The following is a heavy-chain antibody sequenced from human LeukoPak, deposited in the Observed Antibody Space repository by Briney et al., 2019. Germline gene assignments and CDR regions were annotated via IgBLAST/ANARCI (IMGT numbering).Heavy chain of an antibody. Sequence: GESLKISCKASGYSFTSYWICWVRQMPGKGLEWMGIIYPGDSDTRYSPSFQGQVTISADKSISTAYLQWSSLKASDTAMYYCARQNYDILTLAFDIWGKGTTVTISS. D-gene: IGHD3-9*01. CDR3: ARQNYDILTLAFDI. J-gene: IGHJ6*04. V-gene: IGHV5-51*01. CDR2: IYPGDSDT. CDR1: GYSFTSYW.